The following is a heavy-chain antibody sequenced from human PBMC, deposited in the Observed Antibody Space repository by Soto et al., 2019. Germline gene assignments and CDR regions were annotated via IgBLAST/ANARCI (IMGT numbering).Heavy chain of an antibody. J-gene: IGHJ5*02. CDR1: GFTLSSYS. Sequence: GGSLRLSCAASGFTLSSYSMNWVRQAPGKGLEWVSSISSSSSYIYYADSVKGRFTISRDNAKTSLYLQMNSLRAEDTAVYYCARDPMYSSSESWFDPWGQGTLVTVSS. CDR2: ISSSSSYI. V-gene: IGHV3-21*01. D-gene: IGHD6-6*01. CDR3: ARDPMYSSSESWFDP.